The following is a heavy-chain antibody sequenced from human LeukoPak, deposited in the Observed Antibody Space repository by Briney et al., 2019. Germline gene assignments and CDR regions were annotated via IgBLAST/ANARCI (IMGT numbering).Heavy chain of an antibody. D-gene: IGHD3-9*01. J-gene: IGHJ4*02. CDR3: ARGRPVLRYFDWSDDY. CDR1: GYTFTSYY. V-gene: IGHV1-2*02. CDR2: INPNSGGT. Sequence: ASVKVSCKASGYTFTSYYMHWVRQAPGQGLEWMGWINPNSGGTNYAQKFQGRVTMTRDTSISTAYMELSRLRSDDTAVYYCARGRPVLRYFDWSDDYWGQGTLVTVSS.